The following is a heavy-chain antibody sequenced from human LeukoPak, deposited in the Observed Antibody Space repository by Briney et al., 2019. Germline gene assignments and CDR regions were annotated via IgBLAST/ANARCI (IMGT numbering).Heavy chain of an antibody. D-gene: IGHD3-10*01. CDR3: VKDRRYYYGSGNYYNNYFDY. CDR2: ISSNGGST. J-gene: IGHJ4*02. Sequence: PGGPLRLSCSASGFTFSSYAMHWVRQAPGKGLEYVSAISSNGGSTYYTDSVKGRFTISRDNSKNTLYLQMSSLRAEDTAVYYCVKDRRYYYGSGNYYNNYFDYWGQGTLVTVSS. V-gene: IGHV3-64D*06. CDR1: GFTFSSYA.